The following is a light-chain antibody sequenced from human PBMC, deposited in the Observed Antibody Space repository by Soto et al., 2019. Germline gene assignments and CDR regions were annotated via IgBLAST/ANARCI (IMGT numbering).Light chain of an antibody. CDR2: EVS. V-gene: IGLV2-14*01. Sequence: QSVLTQPASVSGSPGQSITISCTGTSSDVGGYNYVSWYQQHPGTAPKLMIYEVSNRPSGVSDRFSGSRSGNTASLTISGLQAEDGCDYYGLSYTGSSTWVFGGGTKVTFL. CDR1: SSDVGGYNY. J-gene: IGLJ3*02. CDR3: LSYTGSSTWV.